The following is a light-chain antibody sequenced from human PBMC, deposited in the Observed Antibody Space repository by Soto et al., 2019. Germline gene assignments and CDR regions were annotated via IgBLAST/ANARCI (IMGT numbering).Light chain of an antibody. CDR3: QQYNSYPLT. CDR2: EAS. CDR1: QSISSR. Sequence: DRQMTQSPSTLSASIGDRVTITCRASQSISSRLAWYQQKPGKAPKLLIHEASSLESGVPSRFSGSGSETEFTLTISSLQPDDFATYYCQQYNSYPLTFGGGTKVEIK. J-gene: IGKJ4*01. V-gene: IGKV1-5*03.